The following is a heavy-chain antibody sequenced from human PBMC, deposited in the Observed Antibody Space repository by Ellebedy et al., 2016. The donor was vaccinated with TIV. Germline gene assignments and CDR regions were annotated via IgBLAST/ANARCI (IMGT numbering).Heavy chain of an antibody. D-gene: IGHD2-21*02. CDR3: ARTDPWQPIDD. Sequence: MPSETLSLTCSVSGYSLSSTRYYWAWIRQPPGKGLEYIGSVYYSGSPYYSPSFKSRVTLSADTSKNQFSLNLRTATAADTAVYYCARTDPWQPIDDWGQGILVSVSS. J-gene: IGHJ4*02. CDR1: GYSLSSTRYY. CDR2: VYYSGSP. V-gene: IGHV4-39*01.